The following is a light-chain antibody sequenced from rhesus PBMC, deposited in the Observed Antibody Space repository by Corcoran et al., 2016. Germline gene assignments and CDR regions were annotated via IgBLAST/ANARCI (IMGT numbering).Light chain of an antibody. CDR3: LQYSSSPYS. Sequence: DIQMTQSPSSLSASVGDTVTITCRASQSISSWLAWYQQKPGKAPKLLIYKAFSLQNGVPSRFSGSGSGTDFTLTISSLQPEDFAAYYCLQYSSSPYSFGQGTKVEIK. V-gene: IGKV1-22*01. CDR1: QSISSW. CDR2: KAF. J-gene: IGKJ2*01.